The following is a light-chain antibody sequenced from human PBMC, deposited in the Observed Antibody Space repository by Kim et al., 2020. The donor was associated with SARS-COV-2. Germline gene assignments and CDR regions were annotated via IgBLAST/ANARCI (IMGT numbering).Light chain of an antibody. CDR3: LQDYSDPLS. Sequence: ASVGDTVTITCRASQAIRSELGWFQQKPGKAPKLLIYAASSLQSGVPSRFSGSGSGTDFTLTISSLQPEDYATYYCLQDYSDPLSFGQGTKVEIK. CDR2: AAS. J-gene: IGKJ1*01. V-gene: IGKV1-6*01. CDR1: QAIRSE.